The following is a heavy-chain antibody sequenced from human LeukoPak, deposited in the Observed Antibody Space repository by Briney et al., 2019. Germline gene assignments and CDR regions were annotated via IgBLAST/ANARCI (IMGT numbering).Heavy chain of an antibody. J-gene: IGHJ6*02. V-gene: IGHV3-7*03. CDR2: IKQDGSEK. CDR1: GFTFSSYW. Sequence: GGSLRLSCAASGFTFSSYWMSWVRQAPGKGLEWVANIKQDGSEKYYVDSVKGRFTISRDSAKNSLYLQMNSLRAEDTAVYYCATRLVPYHYYYYGMDVWGQGTTVTVSS. CDR3: ATRLVPYHYYYYGMDV. D-gene: IGHD6-19*01.